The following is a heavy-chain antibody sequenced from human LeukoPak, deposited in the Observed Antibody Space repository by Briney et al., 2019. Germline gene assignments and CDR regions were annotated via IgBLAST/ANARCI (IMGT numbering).Heavy chain of an antibody. CDR3: ARAGFEVTAIHTWFDP. CDR1: GCTFTSYA. Sequence: SVKVSCKASGCTFTSYAISWVQQAPGQGLEWMGGIIPNIGTANYAQKFQGRVTITADASTSTAYMELSRLRSDDTAVYYCARAGFEVTAIHTWFDPWGPGTLVTVSS. CDR2: IIPNIGTA. J-gene: IGHJ5*02. D-gene: IGHD2-21*02. V-gene: IGHV1-69*13.